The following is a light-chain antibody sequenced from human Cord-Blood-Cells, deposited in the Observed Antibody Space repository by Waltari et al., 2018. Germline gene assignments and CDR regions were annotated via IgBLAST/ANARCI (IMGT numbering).Light chain of an antibody. CDR3: SSYTSSSTLV. V-gene: IGLV2-14*01. CDR2: QVS. CDR1: SSDVGGSNF. Sequence: ALIHPASVSGPPGQSITISSTGTSSDVGGSNFVLRYQQHPSTAPNLLIYQVSNRPSGFSNLFSGSKSGNTASLTISGLQAEDEADYYCSSYTSSSTLVFGGGTKLTVL. J-gene: IGLJ3*02.